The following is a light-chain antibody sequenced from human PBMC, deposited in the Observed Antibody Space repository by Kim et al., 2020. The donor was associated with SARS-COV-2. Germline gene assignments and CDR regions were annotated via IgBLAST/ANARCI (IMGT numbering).Light chain of an antibody. V-gene: IGLV2-11*01. J-gene: IGLJ1*01. CDR3: CSFAGSPYV. CDR1: SSDVGAYNS. Sequence: QSALTQPRSVSGSPGQSVTISCTGTSSDVGAYNSVSWYQQHPGKAPKLMIYDVSKRPSGVPDRFSGSKSGNTASLIISGLQADDEADYYCCSFAGSPYVFGTGTEVTVL. CDR2: DVS.